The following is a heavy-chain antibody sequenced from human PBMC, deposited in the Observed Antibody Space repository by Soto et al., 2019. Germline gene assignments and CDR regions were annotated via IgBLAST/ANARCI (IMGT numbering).Heavy chain of an antibody. CDR1: GFTFSSYG. CDR3: ARAGLGYCSSTSCLRDNWFDP. Sequence: GGSLRLSCAASGFTFSSYGMHWVRQAPGKGLEWVAVIWYDGSNKYYADSVKGRFTISRDNSKNTLYLQMNSLRAEDTAVYYCARAGLGYCSSTSCLRDNWFDPWGQGTLVTVSS. CDR2: IWYDGSNK. D-gene: IGHD2-2*01. J-gene: IGHJ5*02. V-gene: IGHV3-33*01.